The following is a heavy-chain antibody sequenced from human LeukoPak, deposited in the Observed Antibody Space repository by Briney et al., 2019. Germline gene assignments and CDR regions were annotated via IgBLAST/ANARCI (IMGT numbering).Heavy chain of an antibody. CDR2: IKLDGSEK. Sequence: GGSLRLSCVASGFTFGKYWMSWVRQAPGKGLEWVANIKLDGSEKNYVDSVKGRFTISRDNAKNSLYLQMNSLRAEDTAVYYCARLIAVAATRYFDLWGRGTLVTVSS. J-gene: IGHJ2*01. D-gene: IGHD6-19*01. V-gene: IGHV3-7*03. CDR3: ARLIAVAATRYFDL. CDR1: GFTFGKYW.